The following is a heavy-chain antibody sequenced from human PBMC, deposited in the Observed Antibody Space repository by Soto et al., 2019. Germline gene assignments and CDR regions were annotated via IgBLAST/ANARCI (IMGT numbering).Heavy chain of an antibody. J-gene: IGHJ6*03. V-gene: IGHV3-48*01. Sequence: GGSLRLSCAASGFTFSSYSINWVRQAPGKGLEWVSYISSSSSTIYYADSVKGRFTISRDNAKNSLYLQMNSLRAEDTAVYYCARALGSKGYCSGGSCPYYYYYYMDVWGKGTTVTVSS. CDR2: ISSSSSTI. CDR3: ARALGSKGYCSGGSCPYYYYYYMDV. CDR1: GFTFSSYS. D-gene: IGHD2-15*01.